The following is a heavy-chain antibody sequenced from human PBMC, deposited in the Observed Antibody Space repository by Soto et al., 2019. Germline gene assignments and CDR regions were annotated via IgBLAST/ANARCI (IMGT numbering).Heavy chain of an antibody. D-gene: IGHD1-26*01. J-gene: IGHJ4*02. Sequence: GGSLRLSCAASGFTFSSYAMHWVRQAPGKGLEWVAVISYDGSNKYYADSVKGRFTISRDNSKNTLYLQMNSLRAEDTAVYYCARVPTGYSGSYYGFYFDYWGQGTLVTVSS. CDR2: ISYDGSNK. CDR3: ARVPTGYSGSYYGFYFDY. V-gene: IGHV3-30-3*01. CDR1: GFTFSSYA.